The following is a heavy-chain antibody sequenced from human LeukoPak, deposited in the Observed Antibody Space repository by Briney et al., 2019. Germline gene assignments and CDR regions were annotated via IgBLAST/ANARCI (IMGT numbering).Heavy chain of an antibody. CDR1: GYTFTSYD. CDR2: MNPNSGNT. V-gene: IGHV1-8*01. Sequence: ASVKVSCKASGYTFTSYDINWVRQATGQGLEWMGWMNPNSGNTGYAQKFQGRVTMTRNTSISTAYMELSSLRSEDTAVYYCARGKNYYYGSGSYYISPYYYYYMDVWGKGTTVTISS. CDR3: ARGKNYYYGSGSYYISPYYYYYMDV. D-gene: IGHD3-10*01. J-gene: IGHJ6*03.